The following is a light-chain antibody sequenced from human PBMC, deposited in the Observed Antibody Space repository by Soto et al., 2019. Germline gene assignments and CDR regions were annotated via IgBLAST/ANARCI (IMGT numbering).Light chain of an antibody. CDR2: DAS. V-gene: IGKV3-11*01. CDR3: QQRSNWPIT. Sequence: EIVLTQSPATLSLSPGERATLSCRASQSVSNYLAWSQQKPGQAPSLLIYDASDRATDIPARFSGSGSGTDFTLTISSLEPEDFAVYYCQQRSNWPITFGQGTRLEIK. CDR1: QSVSNY. J-gene: IGKJ5*01.